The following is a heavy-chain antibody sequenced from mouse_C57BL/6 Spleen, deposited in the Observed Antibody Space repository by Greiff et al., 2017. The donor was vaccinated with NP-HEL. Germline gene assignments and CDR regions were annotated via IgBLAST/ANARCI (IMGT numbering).Heavy chain of an antibody. J-gene: IGHJ2*01. CDR2: IDPSDSYT. CDR1: GYTFTSYW. D-gene: IGHD2-5*01. CDR3: ARSGSNYDFDY. V-gene: IGHV1-69*01. Sequence: VQLQQPGAELVMPGASVKLSCKASGYTFTSYWMHWVKQRPGQGLEWIGEIDPSDSYTNYNQKFKGKSTLTVDKSSSTAYMQLSSLTSEDSAVYYCARSGSNYDFDYWGQGTTLTVSS.